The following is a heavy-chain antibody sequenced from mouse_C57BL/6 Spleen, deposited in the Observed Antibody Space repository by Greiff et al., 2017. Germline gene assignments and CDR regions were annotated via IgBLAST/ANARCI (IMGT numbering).Heavy chain of an antibody. Sequence: VKLVESGGDLVKPGGSLKLSCAASGFTFSSYGLSLVRQTPDKRLEWVATISSGGSYTYYPDSVKGRFTISRDNAKNTLYLQMSSLKSEDTAMYYCTRQIWGAMVTTVFDYWGQGTTLTVSS. CDR1: GFTFSSYG. V-gene: IGHV5-6*01. CDR3: TRQIWGAMVTTVFDY. D-gene: IGHD2-1*01. J-gene: IGHJ2*01. CDR2: ISSGGSYT.